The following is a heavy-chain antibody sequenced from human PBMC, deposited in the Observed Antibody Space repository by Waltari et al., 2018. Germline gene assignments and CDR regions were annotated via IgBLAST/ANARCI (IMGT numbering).Heavy chain of an antibody. V-gene: IGHV4-34*01. CDR1: GGSFSGYY. CDR2: INHSGST. D-gene: IGHD6-13*01. CDR3: ARIGQQLVQVFDY. Sequence: QVQLQQWGAGLLKPSETLSLTCAVYGGSFSGYYWSWIRQPPGKGLEWIGEINHSGSTNYNPSPKSRVTISVDTSKNQFSLKLSSVTAADTAVYYCARIGQQLVQVFDYWGQGTLVTVSS. J-gene: IGHJ4*02.